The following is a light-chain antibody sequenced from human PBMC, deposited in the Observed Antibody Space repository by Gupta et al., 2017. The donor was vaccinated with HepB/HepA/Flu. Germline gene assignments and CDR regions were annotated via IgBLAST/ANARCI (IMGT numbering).Light chain of an antibody. J-gene: IGKJ3*01. CDR3: QQLNSIFT. Sequence: DIQLTQSPSFLSASVGDSFTITCRASQGISSYLAWYQQKPGKAPKLLIYAASTLQSGVPSRFSGSGSGTEFTLTISSLQPEDVATYYCQQLNSIFTFGPGTKVDIK. CDR1: QGISSY. CDR2: AAS. V-gene: IGKV1-9*01.